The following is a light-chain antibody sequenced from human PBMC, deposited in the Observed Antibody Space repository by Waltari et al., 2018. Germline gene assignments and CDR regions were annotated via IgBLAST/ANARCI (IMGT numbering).Light chain of an antibody. CDR2: RNN. V-gene: IGLV10-54*04. J-gene: IGLJ3*02. CDR3: SAWDSSLSAWV. CDR1: NNNVGTAG. Sequence: QAGLTQPPSVSNGLRQTATLTCTGNNNNVGTAGATWLQQHQGHPPKLLFYRNNNRPSGISERFSASRSGSTASLTITGLQTEDEADYYCSAWDSSLSAWVFGGGTKLTVL.